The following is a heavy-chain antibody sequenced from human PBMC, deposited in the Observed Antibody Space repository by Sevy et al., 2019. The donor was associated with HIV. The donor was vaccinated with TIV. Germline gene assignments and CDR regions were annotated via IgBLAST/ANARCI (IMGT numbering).Heavy chain of an antibody. J-gene: IGHJ6*02. CDR3: AKGYCSGGSCPRDYYYYGMDV. Sequence: GGSLRLSCAASGFTFSTYAMNWVRQAPGKGLEWVSSISGSGRSTYYADSVEGRLTISRANSKNTLYLQMNSLRADDTAVYYCAKGYCSGGSCPRDYYYYGMDVWGQGTTVTVSS. CDR2: ISGSGRST. D-gene: IGHD2-15*01. V-gene: IGHV3-23*01. CDR1: GFTFSTYA.